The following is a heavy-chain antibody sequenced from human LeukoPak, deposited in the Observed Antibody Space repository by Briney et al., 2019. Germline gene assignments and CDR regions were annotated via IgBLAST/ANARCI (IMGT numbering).Heavy chain of an antibody. Sequence: ASVKVSCKASGYTFTSYGISWVRQAPGQGLEWMGWISAYNGNTNYAQKLQGRVTMTTDTSTCTAYMELRSLRSDDTAVYYCARSDTGIYDFWSGYFLSWFDPWGQGTLVTVSS. D-gene: IGHD3-3*01. CDR2: ISAYNGNT. V-gene: IGHV1-18*01. CDR1: GYTFTSYG. CDR3: ARSDTGIYDFWSGYFLSWFDP. J-gene: IGHJ5*02.